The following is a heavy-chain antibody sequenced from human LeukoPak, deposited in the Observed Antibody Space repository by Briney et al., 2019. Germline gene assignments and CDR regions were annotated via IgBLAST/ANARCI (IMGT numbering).Heavy chain of an antibody. CDR1: GFTFTNHA. J-gene: IGHJ4*02. CDR2: VSYSGGNE. Sequence: GSSLRLSCVASGFTFTNHAMHWVRQAPDKGLEWVATVSYSGGNEYYAGSVKGRFTISRDNSENTLYLQMNSLRADDTAIYYCAKDWMLAATPIFYFENWGQGILVTVSS. V-gene: IGHV3-33*03. CDR3: AKDWMLAATPIFYFEN. D-gene: IGHD2-15*01.